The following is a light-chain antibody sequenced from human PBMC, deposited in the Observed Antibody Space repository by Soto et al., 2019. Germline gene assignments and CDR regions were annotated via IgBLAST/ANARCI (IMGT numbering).Light chain of an antibody. V-gene: IGLV4-69*01. CDR1: SGHSSYA. Sequence: QPVLTQSPSASASLGASVKLTCTLSSGHSSYAIAWHQQQPEKGPRYLMKLNSDGSHSKGDGIPDRFSGSSSGAERYLTISSLQSEDDGDYYCQTWGTGVQVFGGGTKLTVL. CDR3: QTWGTGVQV. CDR2: LNSDGSH. J-gene: IGLJ2*01.